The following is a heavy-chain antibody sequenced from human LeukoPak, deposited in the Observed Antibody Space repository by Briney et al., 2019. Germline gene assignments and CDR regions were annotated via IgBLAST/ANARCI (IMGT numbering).Heavy chain of an antibody. CDR2: INPSGGST. CDR3: ARGVRYYGSGYYFDY. J-gene: IGHJ4*01. Sequence: ASVRVSRKASGYTFTSYYMHWVRQAPGQGLEWMGIINPSGGSTSYAKKFQGRVTMTRDTSTSTVYMELSSLRSEDTAVYYCARGVRYYGSGYYFDYWGHGNLVSVSS. D-gene: IGHD3-10*01. V-gene: IGHV1-46*01. CDR1: GYTFTSYY.